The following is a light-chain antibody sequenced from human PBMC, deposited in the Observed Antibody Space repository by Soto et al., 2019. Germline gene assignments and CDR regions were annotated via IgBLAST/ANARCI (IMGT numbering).Light chain of an antibody. Sequence: EIVLTQSPGTLSLSPGERATLSCRASQTVNNNFFAWYQQKPGQAPRLLIYGISSRATGIPDRFSGSGSGTDFTLTISRLEPDDFAVYYCQQYGGSPLYTFGQGTKLEIK. V-gene: IGKV3-20*01. J-gene: IGKJ2*01. CDR3: QQYGGSPLYT. CDR2: GIS. CDR1: QTVNNNF.